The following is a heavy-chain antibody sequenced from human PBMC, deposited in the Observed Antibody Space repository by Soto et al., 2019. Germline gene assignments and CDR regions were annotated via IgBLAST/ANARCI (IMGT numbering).Heavy chain of an antibody. D-gene: IGHD2-15*01. CDR1: GGSISSYY. V-gene: IGHV4-59*08. Sequence: QVQLQQSGPGLVKSSETLSLTCTVSGGSISSYYWSWIRQPPGKGLEWLGYMYYGGRTNYNPSLKSRVTISVDTSKMQVSLKLSSVTAADTAVYFCARGTPSPLIVRSSRGPWFDPWGQGNLVTVSS. CDR2: MYYGGRT. CDR3: ARGTPSPLIVRSSRGPWFDP. J-gene: IGHJ5*02.